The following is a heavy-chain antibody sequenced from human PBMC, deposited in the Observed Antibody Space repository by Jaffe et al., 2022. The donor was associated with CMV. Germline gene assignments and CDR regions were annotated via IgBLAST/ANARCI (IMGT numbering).Heavy chain of an antibody. V-gene: IGHV1-46*01. CDR3: ARDPSRAVAATQVGYYYYYMDV. J-gene: IGHJ6*03. CDR1: GYTFTSYY. Sequence: QVQLVQSGAEVKKPGASVKVSCKASGYTFTSYYMHWVRQAPGQGLEWMGIINPSGGSTSYAQKFQGRVTMTRDTSTSTVYMELSSLRSEDTAVYYCARDPSRAVAATQVGYYYYYMDVWGKGTTVTVSS. D-gene: IGHD2-15*01. CDR2: INPSGGST.